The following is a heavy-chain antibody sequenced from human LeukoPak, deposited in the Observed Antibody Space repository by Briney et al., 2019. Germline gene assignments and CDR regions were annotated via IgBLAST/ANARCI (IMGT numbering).Heavy chain of an antibody. CDR2: ISGYNGNT. J-gene: IGHJ4*02. Sequence: ASVKVSCKASGYTFTTYGISWVRQAPGQGLEWMGWISGYNGNTNYAQKFQGRITMTTETSTSTAYMELRSLRSEDTAVYYCARNSYGWRGVGYWGQGTLVTVSS. D-gene: IGHD5-18*01. CDR3: ARNSYGWRGVGY. CDR1: GYTFTTYG. V-gene: IGHV1-18*01.